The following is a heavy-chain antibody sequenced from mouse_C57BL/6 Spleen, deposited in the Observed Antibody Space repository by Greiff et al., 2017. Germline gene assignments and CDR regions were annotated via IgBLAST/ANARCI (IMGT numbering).Heavy chain of an antibody. J-gene: IGHJ1*03. Sequence: EVMLVESGEGLVKPGGSLKLSCAASGFTFSSYAMSWVRQTPEKRLEWVAYISSGGDYIYYADTVKGRFTISRDNARNTLYLQVSSLKSEDTAMYYCTRDRYYGSLWYFDVWGTGTTVTVSS. CDR2: ISSGGDYI. V-gene: IGHV5-9-1*02. CDR3: TRDRYYGSLWYFDV. CDR1: GFTFSSYA. D-gene: IGHD1-1*01.